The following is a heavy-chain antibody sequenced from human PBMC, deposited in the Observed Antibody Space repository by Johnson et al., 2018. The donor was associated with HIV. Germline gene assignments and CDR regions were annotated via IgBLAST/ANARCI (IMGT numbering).Heavy chain of an antibody. Sequence: QVQLVESGGGVVQPGGSLRLSCAASGFTFSSYGMHWVRQAPGKGLEWVAFIRYDGSNTYYADTVKGRFTHSRDNSKNTLYLQKNSLRAEDTAVYYCAKGQTGYSSSWDSGGAFDIWGQGTMVTVSS. D-gene: IGHD6-13*01. CDR3: AKGQTGYSSSWDSGGAFDI. CDR1: GFTFSSYG. V-gene: IGHV3-30*02. J-gene: IGHJ3*02. CDR2: IRYDGSNT.